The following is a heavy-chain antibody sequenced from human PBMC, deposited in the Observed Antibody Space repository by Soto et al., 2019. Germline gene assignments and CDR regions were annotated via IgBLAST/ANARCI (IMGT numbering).Heavy chain of an antibody. Sequence: QVQLQESGPGLVKPSQTLSLTCTVSGDSISGGGYYWSWIRPHPGKGLEWIGYIYYSGNTFYNPSLKSRVTILVDTYKNKFSLKLSSVSAADTAVYYCASVIPLWFGAVGGSGNWFDPWGQGTLVTVSS. J-gene: IGHJ5*02. V-gene: IGHV4-31*03. CDR1: GDSISGGGYY. CDR2: IYYSGNT. D-gene: IGHD3-10*01. CDR3: ASVIPLWFGAVGGSGNWFDP.